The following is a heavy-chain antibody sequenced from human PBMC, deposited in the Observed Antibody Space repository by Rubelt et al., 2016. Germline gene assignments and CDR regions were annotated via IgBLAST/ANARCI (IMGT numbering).Heavy chain of an antibody. D-gene: IGHD2-21*02. V-gene: IGHV3-53*01. J-gene: IGHJ3*01. CDR3: AREPRYASGDWGHAFDV. CDR2: FYSGGET. Sequence: VRQAPGKGLEWVSVFYSGGETYYADSVKGRFSLSRDDSKNSVYRQMNSLRGDDTAVYFCAREPRYASGDWGHAFDVWGQGTLVAVSS.